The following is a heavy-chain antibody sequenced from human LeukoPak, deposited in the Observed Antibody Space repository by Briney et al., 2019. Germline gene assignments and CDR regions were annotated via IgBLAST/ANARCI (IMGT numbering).Heavy chain of an antibody. CDR3: ARGGYNWNYRDFDY. D-gene: IGHD1-7*01. CDR1: GGSFSGYY. J-gene: IGHJ4*02. V-gene: IGHV4-34*01. CDR2: INHSGST. Sequence: SETLSLTCAVYGGSFSGYYWSWIRRPPGKGLEWIGEINHSGSTNYNPSLKSRVTISVDTSKNQFSLKLSSVTAADTAVYYCARGGYNWNYRDFDYWGQGTLVTVSS.